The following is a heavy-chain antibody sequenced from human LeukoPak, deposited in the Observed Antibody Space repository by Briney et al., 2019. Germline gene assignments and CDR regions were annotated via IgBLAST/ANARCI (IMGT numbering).Heavy chain of an antibody. V-gene: IGHV3-30-3*01. J-gene: IGHJ4*02. D-gene: IGHD1-14*01. Sequence: PGGSLRLSCAASGFDFINFHIHWVRQAPGKGLEWLAFVSKDGNNIYYADSVKGRFTISRDNSKSTLYLQMNSLRGEDTAVYYCAKDFGRNLGGPGYWGRGTLVIVSS. CDR1: GFDFINFH. CDR3: AKDFGRNLGGPGY. CDR2: VSKDGNNI.